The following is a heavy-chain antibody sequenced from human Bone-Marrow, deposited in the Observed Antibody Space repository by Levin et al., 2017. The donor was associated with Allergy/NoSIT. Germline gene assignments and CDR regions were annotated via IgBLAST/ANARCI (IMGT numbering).Heavy chain of an antibody. CDR2: VSYDGYNQ. CDR3: AKSPRIKLWSDAFDI. D-gene: IGHD2-15*01. V-gene: IGHV3-30*18. J-gene: IGHJ3*02. Sequence: AGGSLRLSCVASGFTFSNYGMHWVRQGPGKGLEWVAVVSYDGYNQYYADFVKGRFTVSRDNSRNTLYLQMNSLRAEDTAMFYCAKSPRIKLWSDAFDIWGQGTMVTVSS. CDR1: GFTFSNYG.